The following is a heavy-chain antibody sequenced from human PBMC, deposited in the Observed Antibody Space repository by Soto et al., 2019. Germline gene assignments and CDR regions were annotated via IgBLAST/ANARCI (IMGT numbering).Heavy chain of an antibody. D-gene: IGHD3-9*01. CDR2: ISNNGGST. Sequence: EEQLVESGGGLVQPGGSLRLSCAAAGFTFSNYAMHWVRQAPGKGLEYVSAISNNGGSTYYADSVKGRFIVSRDNSKNTLYLQMGGLRAEDMAIYYCARSAKFDWLYYYYCYMDVWGKGTTVTVSS. J-gene: IGHJ6*03. CDR1: GFTFSNYA. V-gene: IGHV3-64*07. CDR3: ARSAKFDWLYYYYCYMDV.